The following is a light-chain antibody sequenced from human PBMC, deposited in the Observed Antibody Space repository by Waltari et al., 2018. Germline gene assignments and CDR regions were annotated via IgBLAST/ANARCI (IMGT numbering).Light chain of an antibody. Sequence: QSALTQPAPVSGSPGQSITISCTGTSSDIGSYNYVPWYQQHPGKVPKVIIYNVNGRPSRVSSRFSGSKSGNTASLTISGLQAEDEADYYCGSYTGSDIYLFGTGTKVTVL. J-gene: IGLJ1*01. CDR2: NVN. CDR3: GSYTGSDIYL. V-gene: IGLV2-14*03. CDR1: SSDIGSYNY.